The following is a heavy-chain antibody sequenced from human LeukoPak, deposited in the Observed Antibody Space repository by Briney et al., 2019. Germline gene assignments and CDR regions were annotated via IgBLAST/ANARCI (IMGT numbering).Heavy chain of an antibody. D-gene: IGHD3-16*01. CDR3: ASGEEIMITR. J-gene: IGHJ4*02. CDR1: GGSISSYY. Sequence: SETLSLTYTVSGGSISSYYWSWIRQPPGKGLEWIGYIYYSGSTNYNPSLKSRVTISVDTSKNQFSLKLSSVTAADTAVYYCASGEEIMITRWGQGTLVTVSS. CDR2: IYYSGST. V-gene: IGHV4-59*01.